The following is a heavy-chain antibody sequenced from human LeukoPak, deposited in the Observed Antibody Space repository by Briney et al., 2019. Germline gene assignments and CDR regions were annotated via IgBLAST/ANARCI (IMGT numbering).Heavy chain of an antibody. J-gene: IGHJ5*02. CDR1: GFTFSGYG. D-gene: IGHD6-13*01. Sequence: GGSLRLSCAASGFTFSGYGMNWVRQPPGKGLEWVSAITGSGDSTYYAESVKGRFTISRDNSKNTLYLQMNSLRAEDTAVYYCAKVPGIAAAGPFDPWGQGTLVTVSS. CDR3: AKVPGIAAAGPFDP. V-gene: IGHV3-23*01. CDR2: ITGSGDST.